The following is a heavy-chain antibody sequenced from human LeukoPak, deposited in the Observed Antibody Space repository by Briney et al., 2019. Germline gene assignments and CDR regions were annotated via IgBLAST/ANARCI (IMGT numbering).Heavy chain of an antibody. CDR1: GGTFSNHA. CDR2: IIPIFGTA. V-gene: IGHV1-69*13. D-gene: IGHD3-22*01. J-gene: IGHJ1*01. Sequence: ASVKVSCKASGGTFSNHAISWVRQAPGQALEWMGGIIPIFGTANYAQKFQGRVTITADESTSTAYMELSSLRSEDTAVYYCARESPYYDSSGYYFQHWGQGTLVTVSS. CDR3: ARESPYYDSSGYYFQH.